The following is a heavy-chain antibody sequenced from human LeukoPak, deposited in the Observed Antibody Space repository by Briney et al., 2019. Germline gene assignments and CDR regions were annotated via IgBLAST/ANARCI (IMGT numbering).Heavy chain of an antibody. Sequence: AGGSLRLSCAASGFTFSSYAMSWVRQAPGKGLEWVSGISGSGGSTYYADSVRGRFTISRDNSKNTLYLQMNSLRAEDTAVYYCAKFTGRDYYDAMDVWGQGTTVTVSS. J-gene: IGHJ6*02. CDR3: AKFTGRDYYDAMDV. V-gene: IGHV3-23*01. CDR2: ISGSGGST. CDR1: GFTFSSYA. D-gene: IGHD3-10*01.